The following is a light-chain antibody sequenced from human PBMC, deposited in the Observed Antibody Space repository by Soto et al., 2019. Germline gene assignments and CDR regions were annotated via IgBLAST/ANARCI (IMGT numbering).Light chain of an antibody. CDR1: QTICSD. CDR2: HAS. V-gene: IGKV3-15*01. J-gene: IGKJ4*01. CDR3: QQSNTSPLT. Sequence: ITHSPFARSASVGERVTLTFLASQTICSDLAWYQHAPGRAPRLLIYHASTRAAGIPARFNGSGSGTEFTLAISSLQPEDFATYYCQQSNTSPLTFGGGTKVDIK.